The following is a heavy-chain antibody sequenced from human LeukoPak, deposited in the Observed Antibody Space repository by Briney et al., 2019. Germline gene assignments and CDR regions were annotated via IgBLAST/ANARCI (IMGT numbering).Heavy chain of an antibody. CDR3: VKLWFGELGAVYFDY. D-gene: IGHD3-10*01. J-gene: IGHJ4*02. CDR1: GFRFSNYA. V-gene: IGHV3-23*01. CDR2: IGGSGSST. Sequence: GGSLRLSCAASGFRFSNYAMSWVRQAPGKGLEWVSGIGGSGSSTYYADSVKGRFTISRDNSKNTLYLQMNSLRAKDTAVYYCVKLWFGELGAVYFDYWGQGTLVTVSS.